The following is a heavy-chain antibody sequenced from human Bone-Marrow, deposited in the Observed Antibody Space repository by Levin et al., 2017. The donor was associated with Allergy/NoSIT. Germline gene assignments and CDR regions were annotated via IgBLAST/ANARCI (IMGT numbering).Heavy chain of an antibody. Sequence: GGSLRLSCAASGFTFSSYAMSWVRQAPGKGLEWVSASSGSGGSTYYADSVKGRFTISRDNSKDTLYLQMNSLRAEDTAVYYCAKGSCSGGTCYRFDYWGQGTLVTVSS. CDR3: AKGSCSGGTCYRFDY. D-gene: IGHD2-15*01. CDR2: SSGSGGST. V-gene: IGHV3-23*01. J-gene: IGHJ4*02. CDR1: GFTFSSYA.